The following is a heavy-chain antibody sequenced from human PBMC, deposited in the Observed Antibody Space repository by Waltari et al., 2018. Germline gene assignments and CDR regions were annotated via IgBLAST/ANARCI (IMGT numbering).Heavy chain of an antibody. CDR3: ASSAQVGALYDAFDI. CDR2: INAGNGNT. J-gene: IGHJ3*02. CDR1: EYTFTSYA. V-gene: IGHV1-3*01. D-gene: IGHD1-26*01. Sequence: VQLVQSGAEVKKPGASVKVSCKASEYTFTSYAMHWVRQAPGQRLEWMGWINAGNGNTKYSQKFQGRVTITRDTSASTAYMELSSLRSQDTAVYYCASSAQVGALYDAFDIWGQGTMVTVSS.